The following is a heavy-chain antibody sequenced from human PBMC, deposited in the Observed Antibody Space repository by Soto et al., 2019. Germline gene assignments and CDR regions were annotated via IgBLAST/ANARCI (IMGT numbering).Heavy chain of an antibody. V-gene: IGHV3-66*01. J-gene: IGHJ1*01. CDR2: IYSGGGT. D-gene: IGHD6-19*01. CDR1: GFTFSSYG. CDR3: ARDRIAVAGNPEYFQH. Sequence: GSLRLSCAASGFTFSSYGMHWVRQAPGKGLEWVAVIYSGGGTYYADSVKGRFTISRDNSKNMLYLQMNSLRAEDTAVYYCARDRIAVAGNPEYFQHWGQGT.